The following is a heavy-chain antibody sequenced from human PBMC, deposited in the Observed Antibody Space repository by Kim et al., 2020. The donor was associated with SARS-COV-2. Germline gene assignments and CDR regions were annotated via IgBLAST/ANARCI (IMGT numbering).Heavy chain of an antibody. D-gene: IGHD4-17*01. Sequence: SQTLSLTCAISGDSVSSDSAAWNWTRQSPSRGLEWLGRTYYRSKWYYDYAVSVKSRITINPDTSKNQFSLQLNSVTPEDTAVYYCTRDRFGLRGDFDYWGQATLVTVSS. CDR2: TYYRSKWYY. V-gene: IGHV6-1*01. CDR1: GDSVSSDSAA. J-gene: IGHJ4*02. CDR3: TRDRFGLRGDFDY.